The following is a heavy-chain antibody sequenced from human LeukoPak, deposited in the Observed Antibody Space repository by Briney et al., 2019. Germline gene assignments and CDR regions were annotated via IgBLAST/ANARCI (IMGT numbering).Heavy chain of an antibody. CDR2: ITSRSTT. J-gene: IGHJ4*02. D-gene: IGHD7-27*01. V-gene: IGHV3-23*01. CDR1: GFNFNNYN. CDR3: AKDGNWARFED. Sequence: GGSLRLSCAASGFNFNNYNMNWVRQAPGKGLEWVSGITSRSTTYYADSVKGRFTISRDNSKNMVWLQINSPTAEDTATYYCAKDGNWARFEDWGQGTLVTVSS.